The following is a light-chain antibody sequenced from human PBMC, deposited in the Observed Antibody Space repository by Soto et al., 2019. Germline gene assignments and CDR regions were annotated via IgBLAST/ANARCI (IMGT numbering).Light chain of an antibody. Sequence: QSALIQRASVSGSPRQSITISCTGTSRDIGTYDLVSWYQQHPGKVPKLIIYEATKRPSGVSSRFSGSKSGTTASLTISGLQAEDEADYYCCSYAGYTTYVFGSGTKVTVL. CDR2: EAT. CDR1: SRDIGTYDL. V-gene: IGLV2-23*01. J-gene: IGLJ1*01. CDR3: CSYAGYTTYV.